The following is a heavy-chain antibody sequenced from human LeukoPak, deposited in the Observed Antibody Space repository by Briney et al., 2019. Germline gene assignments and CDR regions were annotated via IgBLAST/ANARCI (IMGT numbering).Heavy chain of an antibody. D-gene: IGHD6-13*01. V-gene: IGHV3-48*03. J-gene: IGHJ4*02. CDR2: ISDSGSTI. CDR1: GFTFRNYE. Sequence: GGSLRLSCAASGFTFRNYEMNWVRQAPGKGLEWVSYISDSGSTIYYVESVKGRFTISRDNAKNSLYLQVNSLRAEDTAVYYCARRQLSRFDYWGQGTLVTVSS. CDR3: ARRQLSRFDY.